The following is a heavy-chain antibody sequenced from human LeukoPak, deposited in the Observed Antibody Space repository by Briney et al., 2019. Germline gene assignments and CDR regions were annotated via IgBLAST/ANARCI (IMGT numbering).Heavy chain of an antibody. CDR2: TRRSGTPI. D-gene: IGHD6-19*01. Sequence: GESMRLSCAASRFTLSSYAMKWVRPPPGGGLEWVSYTRRSGTPIYSTDSVTGRSTPARDNAKNSLDLQMIRLSAEDTAVYYCVRDGGWNPFDNWGQGTLVTVSS. CDR1: RFTLSSYA. V-gene: IGHV3-48*03. J-gene: IGHJ4*02. CDR3: VRDGGWNPFDN.